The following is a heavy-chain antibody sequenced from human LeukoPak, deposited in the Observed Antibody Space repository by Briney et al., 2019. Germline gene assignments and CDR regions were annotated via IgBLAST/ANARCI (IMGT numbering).Heavy chain of an antibody. CDR3: ARVYFWAREYYFDY. CDR1: GGSISSYY. CDR2: IYYSGST. D-gene: IGHD3-3*01. J-gene: IGHJ4*02. Sequence: PSETLSLTCTVSGGSISSYYWSWIRQPPGKGLEWIGYIYYSGSTNYNPSLKSRVTISVDTSKNQFSPKLSSVTAADTAVYYCARVYFWAREYYFDYWGQGTLVTVSS. V-gene: IGHV4-59*08.